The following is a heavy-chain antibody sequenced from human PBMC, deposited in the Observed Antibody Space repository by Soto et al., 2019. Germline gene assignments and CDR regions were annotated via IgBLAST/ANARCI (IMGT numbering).Heavy chain of an antibody. J-gene: IGHJ6*02. Sequence: XSVKVSCEASGYSFTGYYMHWVRQAPGQGLEWMGWINPNSGGTNYAQKFQGRVTMTRDTSISTAYMELSRLKSDDTAVYYCARDPLYYYDSSGYPTDYYYYGMDVWGQGTTVTVS. D-gene: IGHD3-22*01. CDR2: INPNSGGT. CDR3: ARDPLYYYDSSGYPTDYYYYGMDV. CDR1: GYSFTGYY. V-gene: IGHV1-2*02.